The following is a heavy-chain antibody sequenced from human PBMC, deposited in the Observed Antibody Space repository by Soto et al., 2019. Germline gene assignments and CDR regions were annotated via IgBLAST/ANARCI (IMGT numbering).Heavy chain of an antibody. CDR1: GGSISSSSYY. V-gene: IGHV4-39*01. CDR2: IYYSGST. D-gene: IGHD6-19*01. Sequence: SETLSLTCTVSGGSISSSSYYWGWIRQPPGKGLEWIGSIYYSGSTYYNPSLKSRVTISVDTSKNQFSLKLSSVTAADTAVYYCARNVGPGAGVFDYWGQGTLVTVSS. CDR3: ARNVGPGAGVFDY. J-gene: IGHJ4*02.